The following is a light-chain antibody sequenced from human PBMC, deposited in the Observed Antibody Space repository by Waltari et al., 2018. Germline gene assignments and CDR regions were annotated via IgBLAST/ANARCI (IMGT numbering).Light chain of an antibody. CDR3: CSYAGSSTVV. CDR2: EVS. V-gene: IGLV2-23*02. J-gene: IGLJ2*01. Sequence: QSALTQPASVSGSPGQSITTPCTGTTRDVGSYNLVSWYQQHPGKAPKLMIYEVSKRPSGVSNRFSGSKSGNTASLTISGLQAEDEADYYCCSYAGSSTVVFGGGTKLTVL. CDR1: TRDVGSYNL.